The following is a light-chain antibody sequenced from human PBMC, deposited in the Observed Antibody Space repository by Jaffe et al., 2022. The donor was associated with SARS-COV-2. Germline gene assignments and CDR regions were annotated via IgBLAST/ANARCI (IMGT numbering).Light chain of an antibody. Sequence: EIVLTQSPATLSLFPGERATLSCWASQNIRTSLAWYQFKPGQAPRLLIFATSNRATGIPARFSGSGSGTDFTLTISSLEPEDFAVYYCQQRSDWPPSFGQGTKVEIK. CDR2: ATS. CDR1: QNIRTS. CDR3: QQRSDWPPS. V-gene: IGKV3-11*01. J-gene: IGKJ1*01.